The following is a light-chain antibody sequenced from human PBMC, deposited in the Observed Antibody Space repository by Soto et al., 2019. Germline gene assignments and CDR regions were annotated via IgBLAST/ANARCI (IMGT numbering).Light chain of an antibody. J-gene: IGLJ1*01. CDR1: SSNIGAGYD. CDR3: QSYDSSLSGYV. V-gene: IGLV1-40*01. CDR2: GNS. Sequence: QSVLTQPPSVSGAPGQRVTISCTGSSSNIGAGYDVHWYQQLPGTAPKLLIYGNSNRPSGVPDRFSGSKSGTSASLAITGLQAEDVADYYCQSYDSSLSGYVFGTGTKPAVL.